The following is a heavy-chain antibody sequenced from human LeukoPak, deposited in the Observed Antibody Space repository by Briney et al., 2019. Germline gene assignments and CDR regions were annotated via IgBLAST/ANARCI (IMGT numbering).Heavy chain of an antibody. CDR2: INPSGGST. CDR1: GYTFTSYY. J-gene: IGHJ3*02. Sequence: ASVTVSCKASGYTFTSYYMHWVRQAPGQGLEWMGIINPSGGSTGYAQKFQGRVTMTRGMSTSTVYMELSSLRSEDTAVYYCATLNHYYDSSGYYYTRNDAFDIWGQGTMVTVSS. CDR3: ATLNHYYDSSGYYYTRNDAFDI. V-gene: IGHV1-46*01. D-gene: IGHD3-22*01.